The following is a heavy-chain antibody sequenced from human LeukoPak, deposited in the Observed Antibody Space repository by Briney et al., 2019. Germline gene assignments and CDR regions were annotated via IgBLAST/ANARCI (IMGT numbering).Heavy chain of an antibody. CDR3: ARGSSSLAGAFDI. Sequence: ASVRVSCKASGYTFTSYGINWVRQAPGQGLEWMGWLSAYNGNTNYAQNLQGRVTMTTDTSTSTVYMELRSLRSDDTAVYYCARGSSSLAGAFDIWGQGTMVTVSS. CDR1: GYTFTSYG. CDR2: LSAYNGNT. J-gene: IGHJ3*02. D-gene: IGHD6-6*01. V-gene: IGHV1-18*01.